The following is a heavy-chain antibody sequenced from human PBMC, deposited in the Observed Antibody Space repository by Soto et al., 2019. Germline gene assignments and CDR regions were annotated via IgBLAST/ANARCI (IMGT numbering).Heavy chain of an antibody. J-gene: IGHJ5*01. CDR3: AKGRSTMVRENWFDF. CDR1: GFTFSSYA. Sequence: PGESLRLSCAASGFTFSSYAMSWVRQAPGKGLEWVSAISGSGGSTYYADSVKGRFTISRDNSKNTLYLQMNSLRAEDTAVYYCAKGRSTMVRENWFDFWARRTLDIGSS. CDR2: ISGSGGST. D-gene: IGHD3-10*01. V-gene: IGHV3-23*01.